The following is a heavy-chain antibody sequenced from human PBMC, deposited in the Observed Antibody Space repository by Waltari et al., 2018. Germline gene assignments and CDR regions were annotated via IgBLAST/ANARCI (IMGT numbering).Heavy chain of an antibody. V-gene: IGHV4-34*01. J-gene: IGHJ4*02. CDR1: GGSFSGYY. CDR2: INHSGST. D-gene: IGHD3-3*01. Sequence: QVQLQQWGAGLLKPSETLPLTCAVYGGSFSGYYWSWIRQPPGKGLEWIGEINHSGSTNYNPSLKSRVTISVDTSKNQFSLKLSSVTAADTAVYYCARYDFWSGYYSFWGQGTLVTVSS. CDR3: ARYDFWSGYYSF.